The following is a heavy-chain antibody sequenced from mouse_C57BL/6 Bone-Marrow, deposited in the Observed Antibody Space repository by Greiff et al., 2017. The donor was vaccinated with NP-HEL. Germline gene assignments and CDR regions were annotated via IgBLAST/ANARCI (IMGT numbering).Heavy chain of an antibody. D-gene: IGHD2-4*01. CDR3: ARDRGGLRFHFDY. Sequence: EVQLQQSGPGLVKPSQSLSLTCSVTGYSITSGYYWNWIRQFPGNKLEWMGYISYDGSNNYNPSLKNRITITRDTSKNQFFLKLNSVTTEDTATYYCARDRGGLRFHFDYWGQGTTLTVSS. V-gene: IGHV3-6*01. J-gene: IGHJ2*01. CDR2: ISYDGSN. CDR1: GYSITSGYY.